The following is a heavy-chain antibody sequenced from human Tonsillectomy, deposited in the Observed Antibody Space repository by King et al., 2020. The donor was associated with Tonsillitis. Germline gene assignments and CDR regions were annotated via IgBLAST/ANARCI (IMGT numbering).Heavy chain of an antibody. CDR1: GGSISNYY. CDR2: IYYNGST. J-gene: IGHJ4*02. CDR3: AGAGFGKFIPLYYFDY. Sequence: VQLQESGPGLVKPSETLSLTCTVSGGSISNYYWSWIRQPPGKGLEWIGYIYYNGSTNYNPSLKSRVTISVDTSKNQFSLKLSSVTDADTAVYYCAGAGFGKFIPLYYFDYWGQGTLLTVSS. V-gene: IGHV4-59*01. D-gene: IGHD3-10*01.